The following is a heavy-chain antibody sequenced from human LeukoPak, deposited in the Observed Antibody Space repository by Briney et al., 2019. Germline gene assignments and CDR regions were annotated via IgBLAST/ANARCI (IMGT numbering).Heavy chain of an antibody. CDR1: GFTFSSYG. V-gene: IGHV3-30*18. J-gene: IGHJ1*01. CDR3: AKMSIAVAGSAEYFHH. Sequence: QPGRSLRLSCAASGFTFSSYGMHWVRQAPGKGPEWVAVISYDGSNKYYADSVKGRFTISRDNSKNTLYLQMNSLRAEDTAVYYCAKMSIAVAGSAEYFHHWGQGTLVTVSS. CDR2: ISYDGSNK. D-gene: IGHD6-19*01.